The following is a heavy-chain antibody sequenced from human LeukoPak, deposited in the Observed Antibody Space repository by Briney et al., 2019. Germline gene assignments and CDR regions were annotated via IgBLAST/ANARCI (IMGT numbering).Heavy chain of an antibody. CDR3: ARTRGMWYWNDHWFDP. D-gene: IGHD1-1*01. Sequence: PSETLSLTCTVSGGSISSSSYYWGWIRQPPGKGLEWIGSIYYSGSTNYNPSLKSRVTISVDTSKNQFSLKLSSVTAADTAVYYCARTRGMWYWNDHWFDPWGQGTLVTVSS. J-gene: IGHJ5*02. V-gene: IGHV4-39*07. CDR1: GGSISSSSYY. CDR2: IYYSGST.